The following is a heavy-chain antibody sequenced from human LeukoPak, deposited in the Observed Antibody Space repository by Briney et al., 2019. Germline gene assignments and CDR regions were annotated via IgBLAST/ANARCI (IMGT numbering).Heavy chain of an antibody. CDR3: AREAYYDCSGSLDY. D-gene: IGHD3-22*01. J-gene: IGHJ4*02. Sequence: GGSLRLSCAASGFKFSAYAMSWVRQAPGKGLEWVSCINGRGVSTYYADSVKGRFTISRDNSKNTLYLHMSSLRADDTAMYYCAREAYYDCSGSLDYGGQGTLDPVSS. V-gene: IGHV3-23*01. CDR2: INGRGVST. CDR1: GFKFSAYA.